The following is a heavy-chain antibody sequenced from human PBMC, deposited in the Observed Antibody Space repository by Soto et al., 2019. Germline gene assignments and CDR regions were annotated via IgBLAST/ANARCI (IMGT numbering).Heavy chain of an antibody. V-gene: IGHV5-51*01. CDR1: GYSFSTFW. Sequence: GESLKISCEGSGYSFSTFWIAWVRQLPGKGLEWMGIIYPSDSDIRYSPSFQGHVTISADKSTNTAYLQWSSLKASDTAIYYCARSTSTYHWFDPWGQGTLVTVS. D-gene: IGHD2-2*01. CDR3: ARSTSTYHWFDP. CDR2: IYPSDSDI. J-gene: IGHJ5*02.